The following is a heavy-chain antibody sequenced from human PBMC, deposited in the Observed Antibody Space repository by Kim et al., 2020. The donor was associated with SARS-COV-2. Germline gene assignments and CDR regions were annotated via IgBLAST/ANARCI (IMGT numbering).Heavy chain of an antibody. D-gene: IGHD6-13*01. CDR2: IYYSGST. V-gene: IGHV4-39*07. Sequence: SETLSLTCTVSGGSISSSSYYWGWIRQPPGKGLEWIGSIYYSGSTYYNPSLKSRVTISVDTSKNQFSLKLSSVTAADTAVYYCARDGSSRSSWFSLGWF. CDR3: ARDGSSRSSWFSLGWF. J-gene: IGHJ5*01. CDR1: GGSISSSSYY.